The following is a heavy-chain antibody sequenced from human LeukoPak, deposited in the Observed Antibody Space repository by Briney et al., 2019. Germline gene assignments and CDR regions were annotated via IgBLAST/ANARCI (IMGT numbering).Heavy chain of an antibody. CDR3: AKGDMDV. CDR1: GYTFTSYG. D-gene: IGHD1-26*01. V-gene: IGHV1-8*02. Sequence: ASVKVSCKASGYTFTSYGISWVRQAPGQGLEWMGWMNPNSGNTGYAQKFQGRVTMTRNTSISTAYMELSSLRSEDTAVYYCAKGDMDVWGQGTTVTVSS. J-gene: IGHJ6*02. CDR2: MNPNSGNT.